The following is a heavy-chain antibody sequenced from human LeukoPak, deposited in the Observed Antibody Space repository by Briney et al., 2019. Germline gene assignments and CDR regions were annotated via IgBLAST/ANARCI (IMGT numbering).Heavy chain of an antibody. J-gene: IGHJ3*02. CDR3: AAPILSIFGGADFDI. V-gene: IGHV1-46*01. Sequence: ASVKVSCKASGYTFTSYYMHWVRQAPGQGLEWMGIINPSGGSTSYAQKFQGRVTMTRDTSTSTVYMELSSLRSEDTAVYYCAAPILSIFGGADFDIWGQGTMVTVSS. D-gene: IGHD3-3*01. CDR1: GYTFTSYY. CDR2: INPSGGST.